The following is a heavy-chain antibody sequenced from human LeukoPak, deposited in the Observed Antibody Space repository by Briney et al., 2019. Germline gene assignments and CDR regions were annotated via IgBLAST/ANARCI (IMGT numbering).Heavy chain of an antibody. CDR3: ARVGHIVVVVAATRWNWFDP. CDR1: GGAMSGNY. Sequence: SETLSLTCTVSGGAMSGNYWSWIRQPAGKGLEWIGRIYTTGSTNYNPSLKRRVTMSVDMSKKQFSLKLSSVTAADTAVYYCARVGHIVVVVAATRWNWFDPWGQGTLVTVSS. D-gene: IGHD2-15*01. J-gene: IGHJ5*02. CDR2: IYTTGST. V-gene: IGHV4-4*07.